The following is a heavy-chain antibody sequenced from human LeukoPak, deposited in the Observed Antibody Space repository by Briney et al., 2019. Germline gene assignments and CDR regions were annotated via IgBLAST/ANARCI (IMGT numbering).Heavy chain of an antibody. J-gene: IGHJ4*02. D-gene: IGHD3-3*01. CDR1: GFTFSSYW. V-gene: IGHV3-74*01. Sequence: GGSLRLSCAASGFTFSSYWMHWVRQAPGKGLVWVTRINSDGSSTSYADSVKGRFTISRDNAKNTLYLQMNSLRAEDTAVYYCAKDDYDFWSGYYGSGPFDYWGQGTLVTVSS. CDR2: INSDGSST. CDR3: AKDDYDFWSGYYGSGPFDY.